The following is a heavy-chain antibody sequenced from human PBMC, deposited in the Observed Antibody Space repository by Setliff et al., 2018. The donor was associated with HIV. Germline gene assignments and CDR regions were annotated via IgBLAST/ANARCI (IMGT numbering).Heavy chain of an antibody. V-gene: IGHV3-9*01. CDR2: ISWNSGSI. CDR1: GFTFDDYA. Sequence: LRLSCAASGFTFDDYAMHWVRQAPGKGLEWGSGISWNSGSIGYADSVKGRFTISRDNAKNSLYLQINSLRVEDTALYYCARDLNWGFDYWGQGTLVTVSS. D-gene: IGHD7-27*01. J-gene: IGHJ4*02. CDR3: ARDLNWGFDY.